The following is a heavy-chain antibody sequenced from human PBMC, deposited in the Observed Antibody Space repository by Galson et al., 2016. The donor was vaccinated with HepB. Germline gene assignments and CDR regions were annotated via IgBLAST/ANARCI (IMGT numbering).Heavy chain of an antibody. Sequence: SVKVSCKASGYSFTNYGITWVRQAPGQGLEWMGWISTYNGDTNYAQKLQGRVTMTTDTSTTTVYMELKSLRYDDTAVYYCARGSGVQIWSDIDYWGQGTLVTVSS. CDR3: ARGSGVQIWSDIDY. CDR1: GYSFTNYG. D-gene: IGHD5-18*01. V-gene: IGHV1-18*01. CDR2: ISTYNGDT. J-gene: IGHJ4*02.